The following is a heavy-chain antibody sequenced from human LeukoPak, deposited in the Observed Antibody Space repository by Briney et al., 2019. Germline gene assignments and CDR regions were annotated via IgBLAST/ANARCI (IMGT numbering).Heavy chain of an antibody. CDR2: IYSGGST. D-gene: IGHD2-8*01. CDR1: GFTVSSNY. V-gene: IGHV3-53*01. J-gene: IGHJ4*02. Sequence: GGSLRLSCAASGFTVSSNYMSWVRQAPGKGLEWVSVIYSGGSTYYADSVKGRFTISRDNSKNTLYLQMNSLRAEDTAVYYCARVNNGEADTYWGQGTLVTVSS. CDR3: ARVNNGEADTY.